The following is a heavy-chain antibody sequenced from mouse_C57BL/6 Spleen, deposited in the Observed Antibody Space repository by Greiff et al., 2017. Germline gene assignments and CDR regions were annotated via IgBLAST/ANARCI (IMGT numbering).Heavy chain of an antibody. V-gene: IGHV5-17*01. CDR1: GFTFSDYG. J-gene: IGHJ1*03. CDR3: ARIYYGNYMYFDV. CDR2: ISSGSSTI. Sequence: EVQLVESGGGLVKPGGSLKLSCAASGFTFSDYGMHWVRQAPEKGLEWVAYISSGSSTIYYADTVKGRFTISRDNAKNTLFLQMTSLRAADTAMYYCARIYYGNYMYFDVWGTGTTVTVSS. D-gene: IGHD2-1*01.